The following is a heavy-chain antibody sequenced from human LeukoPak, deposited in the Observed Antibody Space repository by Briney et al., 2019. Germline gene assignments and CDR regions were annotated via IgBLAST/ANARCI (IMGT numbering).Heavy chain of an antibody. Sequence: PGGSLRLSCAASGFIFSSYEMNWVRQAPGKGLEWVSYISSSGNTMYYADSVKGRFTISRVNTENSMHLQMNSLRAEDTAVYYCARDPGGSYSVDYWGQGTLVTVSS. D-gene: IGHD1-26*01. CDR2: ISSSGNTM. J-gene: IGHJ4*02. CDR3: ARDPGGSYSVDY. V-gene: IGHV3-48*03. CDR1: GFIFSSYE.